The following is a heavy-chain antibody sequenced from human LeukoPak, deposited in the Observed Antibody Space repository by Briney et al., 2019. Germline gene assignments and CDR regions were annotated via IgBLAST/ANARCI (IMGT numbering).Heavy chain of an antibody. CDR1: GYTFTSYY. D-gene: IGHD3-22*01. CDR3: ARDTPDSSGYLYYYYYYMDV. J-gene: IGHJ6*03. Sequence: ASVKVSCKASGYTFTSYYMHWVRQAPGQGLEWMGIINPSGGSTSYAQKFQGRVTMTRDMSTSTVYMELSSLRSGDTAVYYCARDTPDSSGYLYYYYYYMDVWGKGTTVTVSS. V-gene: IGHV1-46*01. CDR2: INPSGGST.